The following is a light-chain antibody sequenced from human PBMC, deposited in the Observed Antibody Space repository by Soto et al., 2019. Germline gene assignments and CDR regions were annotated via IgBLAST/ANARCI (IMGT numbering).Light chain of an antibody. J-gene: IGKJ1*01. V-gene: IGKV3-15*01. CDR3: QQYNNWPRT. Sequence: EMGMTQSPATVSVSAGERATLSFRARQPVNTNLAWYQQKPGQAPSLLIYGASTRATGIPARFSGSGSGTEFTLTLRSLQSEDFAVYYCQQYNNWPRTFGQGTKVDI. CDR2: GAS. CDR1: QPVNTN.